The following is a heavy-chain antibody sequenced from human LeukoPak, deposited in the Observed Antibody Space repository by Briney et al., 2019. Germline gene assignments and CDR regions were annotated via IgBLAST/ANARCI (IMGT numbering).Heavy chain of an antibody. D-gene: IGHD6-19*01. V-gene: IGHV4-4*02. CDR3: ARVDSSGWYMSPPHFDY. CDR2: IYHSGST. J-gene: IGHJ4*02. CDR1: GGSISSSNW. Sequence: SGTLSLTCAVSGGSISSSNWWSWVRQPPGKGLEWIGEIYHSGSTNYNPSLKSRVTISVDKSKNQFSLKLSSVTAADTAVYYCARVDSSGWYMSPPHFDYWGQGTLVTVSS.